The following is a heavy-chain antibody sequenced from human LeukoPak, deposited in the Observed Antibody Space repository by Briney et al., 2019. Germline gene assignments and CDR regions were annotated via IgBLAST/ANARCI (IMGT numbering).Heavy chain of an antibody. CDR2: MNPNSGNT. D-gene: IGHD4-17*01. CDR1: GYTFTSYD. CDR3: ARGGDDYGTYYYYYMDV. Sequence: ASVKVSCKASGYTFTSYDINWVRQATGQGLEWMGWMNPNSGNTGYAQKFQGRVTMTRNTSISTAYMELSSLRSEDTAVYYCARGGDDYGTYYYYYMDVWGKGTTVTISS. V-gene: IGHV1-8*01. J-gene: IGHJ6*03.